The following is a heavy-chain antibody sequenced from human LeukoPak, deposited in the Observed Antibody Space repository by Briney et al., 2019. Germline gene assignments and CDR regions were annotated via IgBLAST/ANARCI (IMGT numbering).Heavy chain of an antibody. CDR2: ISGSGGST. CDR1: GFSISSYG. Sequence: PGGSLRLSCAASGFSISSYGMHWVRQAPGKGLEWVSAISGSGGSTYYADSVKGRFTISRDNSKNTLYLQMNSLRAEDTAVYYCAKDDDIVGAFGHFDYWGQGTLVTVSS. D-gene: IGHD1-26*01. CDR3: AKDDDIVGAFGHFDY. V-gene: IGHV3-23*01. J-gene: IGHJ4*02.